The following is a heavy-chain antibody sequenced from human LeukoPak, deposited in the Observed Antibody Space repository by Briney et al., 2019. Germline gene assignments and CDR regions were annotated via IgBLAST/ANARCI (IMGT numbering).Heavy chain of an antibody. J-gene: IGHJ3*02. V-gene: IGHV3-43*01. D-gene: IGHD6-13*01. CDR2: ISWDGGST. CDR1: GFTFDDYT. CDR3: AKVVSSWYNWDAFDI. Sequence: GGSLRLSCAASGFTFDDYTMHWVRQAPGKGLEWVSLISWDGGSTYYADSVKGRFTISRDNSKNSLYLQMNSLRTEDTALYYCAKVVSSWYNWDAFDIWGQGTMVTVSS.